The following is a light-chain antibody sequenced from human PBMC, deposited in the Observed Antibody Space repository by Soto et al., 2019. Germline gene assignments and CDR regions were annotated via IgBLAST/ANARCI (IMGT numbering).Light chain of an antibody. CDR3: QQYNSSPT. V-gene: IGKV1-5*03. J-gene: IGKJ4*01. CDR2: KAS. Sequence: DIQMTQSPSTLSASVGDRVTITCRASQSISSWLAWYQQKPGKAPKLLIYKASSLESGVPSRFSGSGSGTEFTLTISILQPDDFATYYCQQYNSSPTFGGGTQVDIK. CDR1: QSISSW.